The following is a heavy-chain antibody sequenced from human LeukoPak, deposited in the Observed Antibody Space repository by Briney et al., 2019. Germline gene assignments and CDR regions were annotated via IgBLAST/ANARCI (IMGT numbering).Heavy chain of an antibody. Sequence: SETLSLTCTVSGGSISNGDHYWSWIRQHPGKGLEWIGHIYYSGSTYYNPSLKSRGIISVETSKNQFSLHLNSVTPEDTAVYYCARRLTQYDCFGPWGQGILVTVSS. V-gene: IGHV4-31*03. CDR2: IYYSGST. CDR3: ARRLTQYDCFGP. D-gene: IGHD2-2*01. J-gene: IGHJ5*02. CDR1: GGSISNGDHY.